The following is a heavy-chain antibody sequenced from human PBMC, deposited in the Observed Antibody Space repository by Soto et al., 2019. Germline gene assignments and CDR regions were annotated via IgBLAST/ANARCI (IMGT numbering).Heavy chain of an antibody. CDR1: GGTFSSYA. CDR2: IIPIFGTA. Sequence: SVKVSCKASGGTFSSYAISWVRQAPGQGLEWMGGIIPIFGTANYAQKFQGRVTITADESTSTAYMELSSLRSEDTAVYYCARLYCGGDCYYPRWFDPWGQGTLVTVSS. J-gene: IGHJ5*02. D-gene: IGHD2-21*02. CDR3: ARLYCGGDCYYPRWFDP. V-gene: IGHV1-69*13.